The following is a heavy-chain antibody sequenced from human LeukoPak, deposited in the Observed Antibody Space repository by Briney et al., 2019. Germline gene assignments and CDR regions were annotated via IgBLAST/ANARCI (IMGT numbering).Heavy chain of an antibody. V-gene: IGHV3-49*04. CDR1: GFTFGDHA. CDR3: ARGPIQLWLYYGMDV. Sequence: GGALRLSCTACGFTFGDHAMSWVGQAAGRGREGVGCISSKTYSRTTQYVTTVKGRFTISRDNSKSIDYLQMNSLKTEDTALYYSARGPIQLWLYYGMDVGSQGTTVTVSS. CDR2: ISSKTYSRTT. J-gene: IGHJ6*02. D-gene: IGHD5-18*01.